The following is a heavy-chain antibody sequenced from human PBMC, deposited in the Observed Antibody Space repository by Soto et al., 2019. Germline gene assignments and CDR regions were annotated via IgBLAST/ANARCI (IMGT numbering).Heavy chain of an antibody. Sequence: SETLSLTCTVSGGSISSGGYYWSWIRQHPGKGLEWIGYIYYSGSTYYNPSLKSRVTISVDTSKNQFSLKLSSVTAADTAVYYCARASLPNCSGGSCYLMNYYYYGMDVWGQGTTVTVSS. CDR3: ARASLPNCSGGSCYLMNYYYYGMDV. CDR1: GGSISSGGYY. V-gene: IGHV4-31*03. J-gene: IGHJ6*02. D-gene: IGHD2-15*01. CDR2: IYYSGST.